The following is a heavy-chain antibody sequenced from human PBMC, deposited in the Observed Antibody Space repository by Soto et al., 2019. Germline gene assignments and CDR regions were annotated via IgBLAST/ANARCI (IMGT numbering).Heavy chain of an antibody. Sequence: GASVKVSCKASGYTFTSYAMHWVRQAPGQRLEWMGWINAGNGNTKYSQKFQGRVTITRDTSASTAYMELSSLRSEDTAVYYCARAGAVPWLGHYYFDYWGQGTLVTVSS. D-gene: IGHD6-19*01. CDR2: INAGNGNT. V-gene: IGHV1-3*01. CDR1: GYTFTSYA. CDR3: ARAGAVPWLGHYYFDY. J-gene: IGHJ4*02.